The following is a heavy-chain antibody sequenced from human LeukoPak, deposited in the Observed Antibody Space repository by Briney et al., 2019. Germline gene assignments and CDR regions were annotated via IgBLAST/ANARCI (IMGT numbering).Heavy chain of an antibody. D-gene: IGHD2-15*01. CDR2: ISYDGSNK. CDR1: GFTFSSYA. V-gene: IGHV3-30*14. J-gene: IGHJ4*02. Sequence: PGGSLRLSCAASGFTFSSYALNWVRQAPGKGLEGGAVISYDGSNKYYADSVKGRFTISRDTSKNTLYLQMNSLRVEDTAVYFCAGRHCSGGGCYFAGADPFDYWGQETLVTVSS. CDR3: AGRHCSGGGCYFAGADPFDY.